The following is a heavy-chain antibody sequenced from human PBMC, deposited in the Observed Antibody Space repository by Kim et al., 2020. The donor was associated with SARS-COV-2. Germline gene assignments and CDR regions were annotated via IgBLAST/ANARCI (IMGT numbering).Heavy chain of an antibody. D-gene: IGHD4-17*01. CDR3: ARDWGCHDYGDYRYYYYGMDV. V-gene: IGHV1-3*01. Sequence: ASVKVSCKASGYTFTSYAMHWVRQAPGQRLEWMGLINAGNGNTKYSQKFQGRVTITRDTSASTAYMELSSLRSEDTAVYYCARDWGCHDYGDYRYYYYGMDVWGHGKPCTVSS. CDR1: GYTFTSYA. CDR2: INAGNGNT. J-gene: IGHJ6*02.